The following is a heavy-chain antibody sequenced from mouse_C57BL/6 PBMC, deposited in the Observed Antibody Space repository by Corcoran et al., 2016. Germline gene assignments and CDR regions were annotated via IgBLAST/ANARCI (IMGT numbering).Heavy chain of an antibody. CDR3: TRKLEIAY. CDR2: IDPETGGT. CDR1: GYTFTDYE. J-gene: IGHJ3*01. D-gene: IGHD3-3*01. Sequence: QVQLQQSGAELVRPGASVTLSCKASGYTFTDYEMHWVKQTPVHGLEWIGAIDPETGGTAYNQKFKGKAILTADKSSSTAYMELRSLTSEDSAVYYCTRKLEIAYWGQGTLVTVSA. V-gene: IGHV1-15*01.